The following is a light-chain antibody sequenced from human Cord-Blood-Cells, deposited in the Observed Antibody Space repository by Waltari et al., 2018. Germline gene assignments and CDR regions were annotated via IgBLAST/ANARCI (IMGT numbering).Light chain of an antibody. V-gene: IGKV4-1*01. Sequence: DIVMTQSPDSLAVSLGERATINCKSSQSVLYSSNNKNYLAWYQQKPGQPPTLLIYCASTRESGVPDRFSGSGSGTDFTLTISSLQAEDVAVYYCQQYYSTPPTFGQGTKVEIK. CDR3: QQYYSTPPT. CDR2: CAS. J-gene: IGKJ1*01. CDR1: QSVLYSSNNKNY.